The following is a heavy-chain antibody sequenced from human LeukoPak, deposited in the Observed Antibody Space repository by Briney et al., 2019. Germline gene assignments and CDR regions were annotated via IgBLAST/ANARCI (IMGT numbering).Heavy chain of an antibody. CDR3: ARGGQHDYGETFFWKPMDV. Sequence: GGSLRLSCAASGFNFSTYGMHWVRQAPGKGLEWVAVIWYDGSIKNYADSVRGRFTVSRDNSKNTLDLQMNSLRPENTAVYFCARGGQHDYGETFFWKPMDVWGQGTTITVSS. J-gene: IGHJ6*02. V-gene: IGHV3-33*01. CDR2: IWYDGSIK. D-gene: IGHD4-17*01. CDR1: GFNFSTYG.